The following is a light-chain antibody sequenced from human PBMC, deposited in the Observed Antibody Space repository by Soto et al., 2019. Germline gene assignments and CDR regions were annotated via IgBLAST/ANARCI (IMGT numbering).Light chain of an antibody. J-gene: IGLJ1*01. CDR1: SSDVGGYNY. CDR3: SSYTSSSTLYYV. CDR2: DVS. Sequence: QSALTQPASVSGSPGQSITISCTGTSSDVGGYNYVSWYQQHPGKAPKLMIYDVSNRPSGVSNRFSGSKSGNKASLTISGLQAEDEADYDCSSYTSSSTLYYVFGTGTKLTVL. V-gene: IGLV2-14*01.